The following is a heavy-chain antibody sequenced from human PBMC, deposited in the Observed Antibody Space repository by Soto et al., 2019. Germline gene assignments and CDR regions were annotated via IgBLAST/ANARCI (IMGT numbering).Heavy chain of an antibody. D-gene: IGHD5-18*01. J-gene: IGHJ5*02. CDR2: ISYDGSNK. CDR3: AREERRQLLGGWFDP. Sequence: GGSLRLSCAASGFTFSSYAMHWVRQAPGKGLEWVAVISYDGSNKYYADSVKGRFTISRDNSKNTLYLQMNSLRAEDTAVYYCAREERRQLLGGWFDPWGQGTLVTVSS. V-gene: IGHV3-30*04. CDR1: GFTFSSYA.